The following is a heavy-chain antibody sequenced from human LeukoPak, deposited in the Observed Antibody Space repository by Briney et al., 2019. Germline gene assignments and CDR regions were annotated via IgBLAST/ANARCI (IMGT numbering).Heavy chain of an antibody. D-gene: IGHD3-22*01. CDR2: MKRDGSEV. CDR1: GFTFSTYW. J-gene: IGHJ4*02. CDR3: ARASYYYDSSVPKGGNFDY. V-gene: IGHV3-7*01. Sequence: GGSLRLSCAASGFTFSTYWMTWVRQAPGKGLEWVANMKRDGSEVYYANSVKGHFTISRDNAKNSLYLQMNSLRAEDTAVYYCARASYYYDSSVPKGGNFDYWGQGTLVTVSS.